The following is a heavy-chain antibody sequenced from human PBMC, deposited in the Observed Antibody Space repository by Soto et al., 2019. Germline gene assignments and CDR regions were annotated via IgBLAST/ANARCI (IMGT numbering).Heavy chain of an antibody. D-gene: IGHD3-3*01. J-gene: IGHJ6*02. V-gene: IGHV3-53*01. Sequence: QAGGSLRLSCAASGFTVSSNFMSWVRQAPGKGLEWVSSINTDDSTHYAESVKGRFTIARDNSKNTLYLQMNSLRAEDTAVYYCVRDKGDTIFGVVTGMNVWGQGTTVTVSS. CDR1: GFTVSSNF. CDR3: VRDKGDTIFGVVTGMNV. CDR2: INTDDST.